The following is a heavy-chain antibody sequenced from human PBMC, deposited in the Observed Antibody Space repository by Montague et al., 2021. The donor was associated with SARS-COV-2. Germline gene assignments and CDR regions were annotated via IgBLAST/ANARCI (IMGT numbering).Heavy chain of an antibody. V-gene: IGHV3-21*01. CDR2: ISSSSSYI. D-gene: IGHD3-22*01. J-gene: IGHJ4*02. CDR3: ARDGDYYDSSGILDY. Sequence: LRLSCAASGFTFSSYSMNWVRQAPGKGLEWVSSISSSSSYIYYADSVKGRFTISRDNAKNSLYLQMNSLRAEDTAVYYCARDGDYYDSSGILDYWGQGTLVTVSS. CDR1: GFTFSSYS.